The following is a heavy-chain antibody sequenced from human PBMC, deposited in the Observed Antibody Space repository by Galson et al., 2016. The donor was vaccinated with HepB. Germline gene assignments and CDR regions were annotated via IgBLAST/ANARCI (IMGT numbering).Heavy chain of an antibody. CDR2: INDSGTT. D-gene: IGHD1-1*01. CDR3: ARDATSRATHATFYM. Sequence: SETLSLTCTVSSDSLSTSDWWSWVRQSPRKGLEWIGEINDSGTTNYNPSLEGRVTISVDTSKNQFSLRLTSVTAADTAVYDCARDATSRATHATFYMWGQGTVVTVSS. J-gene: IGHJ3*02. V-gene: IGHV4-4*02. CDR1: SDSLSTSDW.